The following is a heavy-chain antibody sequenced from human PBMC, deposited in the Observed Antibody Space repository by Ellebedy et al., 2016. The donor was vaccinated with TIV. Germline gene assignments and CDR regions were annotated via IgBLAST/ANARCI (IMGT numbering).Heavy chain of an antibody. CDR3: ARERYSSAWSYYFDQ. J-gene: IGHJ4*02. Sequence: PGGSLRLSCAASGFTFSTYWMTWVRQGPGKGLEWVASINQDGSQKYSVESVKGRFTIARDNAKNSLYLQVNSLRAEDTALYYCARERYSSAWSYYFDQWGQGTLVTVSS. D-gene: IGHD6-19*01. CDR2: INQDGSQK. CDR1: GFTFSTYW. V-gene: IGHV3-7*03.